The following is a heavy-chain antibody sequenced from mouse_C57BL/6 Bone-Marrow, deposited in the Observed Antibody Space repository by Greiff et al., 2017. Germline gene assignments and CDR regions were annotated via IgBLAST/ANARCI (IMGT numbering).Heavy chain of an antibody. Sequence: DVKLVESGGGLVQPGASLRLSCAASGFPFTDYYMSWVRQPPGKAPEWLALIRNKANGYTTEYTASVTGRFTISRDNAQNILDLQMNTLRAEDSATYYCVKAVRVSWFAYWGQGTLVTVSA. J-gene: IGHJ3*01. CDR2: IRNKANGYTT. CDR3: VKAVRVSWFAY. CDR1: GFPFTDYY. V-gene: IGHV7-4*01.